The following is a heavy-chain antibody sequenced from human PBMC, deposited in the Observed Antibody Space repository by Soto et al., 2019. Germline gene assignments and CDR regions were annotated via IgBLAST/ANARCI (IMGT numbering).Heavy chain of an antibody. CDR1: GGTFSSYA. CDR3: ARGLSLWPIRYFDY. D-gene: IGHD3-16*02. CDR2: IIPIFGTA. V-gene: IGHV1-69*13. Sequence: SVKVSCKASGGTFSSYAISWVRQAPGQGLEWMGGIIPIFGTANYAQKFQGRVTITADESTSTAYMELSSLRSEDTAVYYCARGLSLWPIRYFDYWGQGTLVTVS. J-gene: IGHJ4*02.